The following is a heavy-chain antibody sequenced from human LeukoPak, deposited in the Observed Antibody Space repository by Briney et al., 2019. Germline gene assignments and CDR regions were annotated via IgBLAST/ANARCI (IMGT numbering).Heavy chain of an antibody. J-gene: IGHJ5*02. CDR2: ISGGGSYI. Sequence: GGSLRLSCAASGFAFSTYSMTWVRQAPGKRLEWVSFISGGGSYIYYAESVKGRFTISRDNAKNSLYLQMNSLRAEDTAIYYCARDRVASGRFGEVASWGQGTLVTVSS. D-gene: IGHD3-10*01. CDR1: GFAFSTYS. V-gene: IGHV3-21*01. CDR3: ARDRVASGRFGEVAS.